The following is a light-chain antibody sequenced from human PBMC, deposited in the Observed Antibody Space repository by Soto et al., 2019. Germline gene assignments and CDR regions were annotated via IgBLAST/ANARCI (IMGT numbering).Light chain of an antibody. CDR2: DDN. Sequence: QSVLTQPPSVSAAPGQKVTISCSGSSSNIGGNSVSWYQQLPGTAPKLLIYDDNKRPSGIPDRFSGSKSGTSATLDITGLQTGDEADYYCGTYDSSLRDGVFGTGTKVTVL. V-gene: IGLV1-51*01. CDR3: GTYDSSLRDGV. J-gene: IGLJ1*01. CDR1: SSNIGGNS.